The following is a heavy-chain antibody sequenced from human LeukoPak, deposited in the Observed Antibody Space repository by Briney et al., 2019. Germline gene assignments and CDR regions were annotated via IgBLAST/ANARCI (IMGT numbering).Heavy chain of an antibody. CDR3: ARSGTAAATFY. Sequence: SETLSLTCTVSGGSISSYYWSWIRQPPGKGLEWIGYIYYSGTTNYNPSLKSRVTISVDTSKNQFSLKLSSVTAADTAVYYCARSGTAAATFYWGQGTLVTVSS. D-gene: IGHD2-15*01. CDR1: GGSISSYY. CDR2: IYYSGTT. V-gene: IGHV4-59*08. J-gene: IGHJ4*02.